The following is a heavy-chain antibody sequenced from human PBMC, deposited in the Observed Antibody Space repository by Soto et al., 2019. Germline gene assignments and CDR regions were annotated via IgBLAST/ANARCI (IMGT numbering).Heavy chain of an antibody. CDR3: ARSQGSSTSLEIYYYYYYGVDV. Sequence: QVQLVQSGAEVKKPGSSVKVSCKASGGTFSSYAISWVRQAPGQGLEWMGGIIPISGTANYAQKFQGRVTITADESTSTAYMEQSLRSEDTAVYYCARSQGSSTSLEIYYYYYYGVDVWGQGTTVTVSS. D-gene: IGHD2-2*01. CDR1: GGTFSSYA. CDR2: IIPISGTA. J-gene: IGHJ6*02. V-gene: IGHV1-69*01.